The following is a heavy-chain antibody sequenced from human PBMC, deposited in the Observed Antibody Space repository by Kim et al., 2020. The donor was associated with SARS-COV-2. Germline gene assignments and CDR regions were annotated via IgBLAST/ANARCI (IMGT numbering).Heavy chain of an antibody. CDR1: GGSTSSYY. CDR2: IYYSGST. V-gene: IGHV4-59*08. J-gene: IGHJ4*02. Sequence: SETLSLTCTVSGGSTSSYYWSWIRQLPGKGLEWVGYIYYSGSTNYNRSLKSRVTISVDTSKNQFSLKLSSVTAADTAVHYCARQTGRFGALFDSWGQGT. CDR3: ARQTGRFGALFDS. D-gene: IGHD3-10*01.